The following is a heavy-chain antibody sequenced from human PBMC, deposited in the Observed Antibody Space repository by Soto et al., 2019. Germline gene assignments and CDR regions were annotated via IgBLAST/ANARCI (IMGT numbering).Heavy chain of an antibody. Sequence: QGKGLEWIGEIHHSGSTNYTPSLKSRANISVDTSKNQISLKLSSVTAADTAVYYCARENIARSVAYWGHGTLVPVSA. J-gene: IGHJ4*01. V-gene: IGHV4-34*13. CDR3: ARENIARSVAY. CDR2: IHHSGST. D-gene: IGHD2-15*01.